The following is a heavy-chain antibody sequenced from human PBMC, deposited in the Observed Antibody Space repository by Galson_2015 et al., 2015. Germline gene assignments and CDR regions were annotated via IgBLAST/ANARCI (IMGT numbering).Heavy chain of an antibody. J-gene: IGHJ3*02. Sequence: SVKVSCKASGYTFTGYYMHWVRQAPGQGLEWMGRINPNSGGTNYAQKFQGRVTMTRDTSISTAYMELSRLRSDDTAVYYCARGVTYYYDSSGYDGAFDIWGQGTMVTVSS. V-gene: IGHV1-2*06. CDR1: GYTFTGYY. CDR3: ARGVTYYYDSSGYDGAFDI. D-gene: IGHD3-22*01. CDR2: INPNSGGT.